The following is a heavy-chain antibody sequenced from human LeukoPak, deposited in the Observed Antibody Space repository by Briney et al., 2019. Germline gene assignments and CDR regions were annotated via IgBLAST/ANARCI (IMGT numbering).Heavy chain of an antibody. CDR1: GGSISSYY. Sequence: SETLSLTCTVSGGSISSYYWSWIRQPPGKGLGWIGYIYYSGSTNYNPSLKSRVTISVDTSKNQFSLKLSSVTAADTAVYYCARGGAYYYDRTYDCWGQGTLVTVSS. J-gene: IGHJ4*02. CDR2: IYYSGST. V-gene: IGHV4-59*01. CDR3: ARGGAYYYDRTYDC. D-gene: IGHD3-22*01.